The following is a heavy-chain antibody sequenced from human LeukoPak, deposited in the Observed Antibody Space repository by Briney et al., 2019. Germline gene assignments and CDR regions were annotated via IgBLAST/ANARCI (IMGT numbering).Heavy chain of an antibody. Sequence: SETPSLTCNVSGDSINSPHYYWAWIRQPPGKGLEWIGSIYYSGGAYSHPSLKSRATIFVDTSNNHFSLKLRSVTAADTAVYYCARQLIQPRAFDSWGQGTLVTVSS. D-gene: IGHD3-16*01. CDR1: GDSINSPHYY. CDR2: IYYSGGA. J-gene: IGHJ4*02. V-gene: IGHV4-39*01. CDR3: ARQLIQPRAFDS.